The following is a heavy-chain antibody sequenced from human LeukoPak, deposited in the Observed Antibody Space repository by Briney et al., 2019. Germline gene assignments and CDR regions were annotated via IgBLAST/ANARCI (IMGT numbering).Heavy chain of an antibody. D-gene: IGHD6-19*01. CDR1: GGSISSYY. CDR3: ARLNSSGWYRIFDY. Sequence: PSETLSLTCTVSGGSISSYYWSWIRQPPGKGLEWIGYIYYSGSTNYSPSLKSRVTISVDTSKNQFSLKLSSVTAADTAVYYCARLNSSGWYRIFDYWGQGTLVTVSS. CDR2: IYYSGST. V-gene: IGHV4-59*08. J-gene: IGHJ4*02.